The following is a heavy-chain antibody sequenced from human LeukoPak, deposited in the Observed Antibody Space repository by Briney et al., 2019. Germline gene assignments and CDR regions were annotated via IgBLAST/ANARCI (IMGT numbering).Heavy chain of an antibody. CDR1: GGSISSYY. V-gene: IGHV4-4*07. CDR2: IYTSGST. J-gene: IGHJ6*02. CDR3: ARAPKARYCSSTGCSKYYYYYGMDV. Sequence: SETLSLTCTVSGGSISSYYWSWIRQPAGKGLEWIGRIYTSGSTNYNPSLKSRVTMSVDTSKNQFSLKLSSVTAADTAVYYCARAPKARYCSSTGCSKYYYYYGMDVWGQGTTVTVSS. D-gene: IGHD2-2*01.